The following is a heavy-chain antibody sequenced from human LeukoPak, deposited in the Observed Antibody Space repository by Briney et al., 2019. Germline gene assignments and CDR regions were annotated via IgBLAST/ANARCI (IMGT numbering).Heavy chain of an antibody. Sequence: GESLKISCQGSGYSFTTYWISWVRQMPGKGLEWMGRIDPSDSYTNYSPSFQGHVTISADKSFSTAYLQWTSLKASDTAMYYCARHAKAYGSSCDYWGQGTLVTVSS. CDR2: IDPSDSYT. CDR3: ARHAKAYGSSCDY. J-gene: IGHJ4*02. D-gene: IGHD6-13*01. CDR1: GYSFTTYW. V-gene: IGHV5-10-1*01.